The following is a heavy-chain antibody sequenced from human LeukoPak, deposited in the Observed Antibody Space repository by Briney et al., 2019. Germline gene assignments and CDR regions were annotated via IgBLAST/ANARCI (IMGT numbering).Heavy chain of an antibody. D-gene: IGHD3-22*01. CDR2: ISAYNGNT. Sequence: ASVKVSCKASGYTFTSYGISWVRQAPGQGLEWMGWISAYNGNTNYAQKFQGRVTITTDESTSTAYMELSSLRSEDTAVYYCARDHYDSSGYQYWGQGTLVTVSS. CDR1: GYTFTSYG. V-gene: IGHV1-18*01. J-gene: IGHJ4*02. CDR3: ARDHYDSSGYQY.